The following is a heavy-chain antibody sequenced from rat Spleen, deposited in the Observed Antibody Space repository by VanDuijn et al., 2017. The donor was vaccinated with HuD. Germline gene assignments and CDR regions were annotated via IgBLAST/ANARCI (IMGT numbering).Heavy chain of an antibody. D-gene: IGHD1-6*01. J-gene: IGHJ3*01. CDR1: GFTFSNYD. CDR3: TTHTTDYWFAY. V-gene: IGHV5-25*01. Sequence: EVQLVESGGGLVQPGRSMKLSCAASGFTFSNYDMAWLRQAPTKGLEWVASISYDGRTTYYRDSVKGRLAISRDNAKSTLYLQMDSLRSEDTATYYCTTHTTDYWFAYWGQGSLVTVSS. CDR2: ISYDGRTT.